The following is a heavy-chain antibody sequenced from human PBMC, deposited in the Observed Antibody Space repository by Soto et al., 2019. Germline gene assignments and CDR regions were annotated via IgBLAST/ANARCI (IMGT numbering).Heavy chain of an antibody. CDR1: GGSISSSY. D-gene: IGHD1-26*01. Sequence: SETLSLTCTVSGGSISSSYWSWIRQPPGKGLDWIGYIYYRGNTNFNPSLKGRVTISIDTSKNQFSLKLSSVTAADTAVYYCARVRGYSGSYYFDYWGRGTLVTVSS. J-gene: IGHJ4*02. CDR2: IYYRGNT. V-gene: IGHV4-59*01. CDR3: ARVRGYSGSYYFDY.